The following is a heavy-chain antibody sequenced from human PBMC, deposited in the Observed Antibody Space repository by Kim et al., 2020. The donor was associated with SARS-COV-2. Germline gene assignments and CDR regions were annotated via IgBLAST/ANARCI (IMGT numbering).Heavy chain of an antibody. J-gene: IGHJ3*02. CDR1: GYTLTTYA. V-gene: IGHV1-3*01. CDR2: INAGNGNT. CDR3: ARAGLGYYDSSGYWNDAFDI. D-gene: IGHD3-22*01. Sequence: ASVKVSCKASGYTLTTYAMHWVRQAPGQRLEWMGWINAGNGNTKYSQKFQGRVTITRDTSAITAYMELSSLRSEDTAVYYCARAGLGYYDSSGYWNDAFDIWGQGTMVTVST.